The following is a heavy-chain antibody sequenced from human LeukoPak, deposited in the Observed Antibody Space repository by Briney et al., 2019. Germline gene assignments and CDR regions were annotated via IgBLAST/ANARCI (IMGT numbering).Heavy chain of an antibody. CDR2: IRYDGSKE. V-gene: IGHV3-30*02. Sequence: GGSLRLSCEVSGLTFSNYGMTWVRQAPGKGLEWVSTIRYDGSKEYYADSVRGRFTISRDNSGNTLFLQMDSLGAKDTAVYFCVRDTITYDIFTGSPDYWGQGTLVTVSS. CDR1: GLTFSNYG. CDR3: VRDTITYDIFTGSPDY. J-gene: IGHJ4*02. D-gene: IGHD3-9*01.